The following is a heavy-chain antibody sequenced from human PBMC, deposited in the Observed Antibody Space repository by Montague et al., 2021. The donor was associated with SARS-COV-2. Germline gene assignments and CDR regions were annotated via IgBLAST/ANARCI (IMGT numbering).Heavy chain of an antibody. CDR2: VDSAGST. CDR1: AGSLSSSSNY. CDR3: ARDEYNRYWYKY. V-gene: IGHV4-39*07. J-gene: IGHJ4*02. Sequence: SETLSLTCTVSAGSLSSSSNYWGWIRQPPGMGLQWIGSVDSAGSTYYSPSLKGRVTISLDTSKNQFSLKLSSVTAADTAVYYCARDEYNRYWYKYWGQGALVTVSS. D-gene: IGHD2-8*02.